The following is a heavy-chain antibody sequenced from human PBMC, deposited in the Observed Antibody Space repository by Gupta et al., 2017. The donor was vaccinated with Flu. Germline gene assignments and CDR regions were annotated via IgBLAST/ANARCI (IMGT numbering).Heavy chain of an antibody. CDR3: TADLWTSNTYSNDH. D-gene: IGHD2-2*01. V-gene: IGHV3-15*01. J-gene: IGHJ4*02. CDR1: GFTFRDAW. Sequence: EVQLVESGGGLVKPGGSLRLSCAGSGFTFRDAWMSWVRQAPGKGLEWIGRITSKNVGETVDYAAPVKGRFTVTRDDSKETLYLQMNSLGSEDTALYYCTADLWTSNTYSNDHWGQGTLVTVSS. CDR2: ITSKNVGETV.